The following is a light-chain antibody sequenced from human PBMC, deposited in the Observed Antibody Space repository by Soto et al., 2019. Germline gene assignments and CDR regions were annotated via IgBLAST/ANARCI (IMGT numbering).Light chain of an antibody. V-gene: IGLV2-14*01. CDR2: DVS. CDR1: SSDVGGYNY. Sequence: QSVLTQPASVSGSPGQSITISCTGTSSDVGGYNYVSWYQQRPGKAPKLMIYDVSNRPSGVSNRFSGSKSGNTASLTISGLQAEDEADYYCSSYTSSSTGGVFGTGTKLTVL. J-gene: IGLJ1*01. CDR3: SSYTSSSTGGV.